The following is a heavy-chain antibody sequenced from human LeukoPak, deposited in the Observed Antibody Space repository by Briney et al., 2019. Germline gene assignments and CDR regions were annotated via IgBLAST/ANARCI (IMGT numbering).Heavy chain of an antibody. J-gene: IGHJ4*02. CDR3: VKDDSYYYDSSGRAN. CDR2: ISNNGGST. D-gene: IGHD3-22*01. CDR1: GFTFSSYA. Sequence: GGSLRLSCSASGFTFSSYAMHWVRQAPRKGLEYVSAISNNGGSTYYADSVKGRFTISRDNSKNTLYPQMSGLRAEDTAVYYCVKDDSYYYDSSGRANWGQGTLVTVSS. V-gene: IGHV3-64D*09.